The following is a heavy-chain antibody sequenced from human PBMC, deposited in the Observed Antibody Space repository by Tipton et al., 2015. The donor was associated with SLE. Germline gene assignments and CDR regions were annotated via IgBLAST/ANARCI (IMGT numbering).Heavy chain of an antibody. D-gene: IGHD3-22*01. J-gene: IGHJ4*02. CDR3: ARDPIVVVYYFDY. CDR2: IYYSGST. V-gene: IGHV4-39*07. CDR1: GGSISSSSYY. Sequence: LRLSCTVSGGSISSSSYYWGWIRQPPGKGLEWIGSIYYSGSTYYNPSLKSRVTISVDTSKNQFSLNLSSVTAADTAVYYCARDPIVVVYYFDYWGQGTLVTVSS.